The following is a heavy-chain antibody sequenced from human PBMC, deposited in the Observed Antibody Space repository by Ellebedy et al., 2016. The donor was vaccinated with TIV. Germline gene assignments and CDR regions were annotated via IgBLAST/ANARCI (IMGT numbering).Heavy chain of an antibody. V-gene: IGHV3-9*01. J-gene: IGHJ4*02. Sequence: PGGSLRLSCAASGFTFDDYAMHWVRQSPGKGLEWVSTISWNSSVIDYADSVKGRFTISRDNAKNSLYLQMKSLRAEDTALYYCAKGEYSSSSVGHFDYWGQGTLVTVSS. CDR3: AKGEYSSSSVGHFDY. CDR2: ISWNSSVI. D-gene: IGHD6-6*01. CDR1: GFTFDDYA.